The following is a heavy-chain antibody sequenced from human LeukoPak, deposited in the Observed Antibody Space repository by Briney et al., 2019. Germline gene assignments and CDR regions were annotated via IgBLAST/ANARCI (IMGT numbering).Heavy chain of an antibody. CDR2: IIPIFGTA. V-gene: IGHV1-69*01. CDR3: ARDRGSSWPLSWFDP. D-gene: IGHD6-13*01. CDR1: GGTFSSYA. Sequence: GASVKVSCKASGGTFSSYAISWVRQAPGQGLEWMGGIIPIFGTANYAQKFQGRVTIPADESTSTAYMELSSLRSEDTAVYYCARDRGSSWPLSWFDPWGQGTLVTVSS. J-gene: IGHJ5*02.